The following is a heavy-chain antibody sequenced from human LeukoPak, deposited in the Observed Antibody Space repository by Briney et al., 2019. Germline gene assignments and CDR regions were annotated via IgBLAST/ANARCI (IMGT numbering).Heavy chain of an antibody. Sequence: GASVKVSCKVSGYTLTELSMHWVRQAPGKGLEWMGGFDPEDGETIYAQKFQGRVTMTEDTSTDTAYMELSSLRSDDTAVYYCARDRAQYYDFWSGYSQAGFDPWGQGTLVTVSS. CDR2: FDPEDGET. CDR3: ARDRAQYYDFWSGYSQAGFDP. D-gene: IGHD3-3*01. J-gene: IGHJ5*02. CDR1: GYTLTELS. V-gene: IGHV1-24*01.